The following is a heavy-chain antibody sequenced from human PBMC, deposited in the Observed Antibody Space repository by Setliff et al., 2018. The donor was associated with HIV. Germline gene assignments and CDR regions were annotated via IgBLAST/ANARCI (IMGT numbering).Heavy chain of an antibody. V-gene: IGHV3-21*04. J-gene: IGHJ6*03. CDR1: GFTFSSFW. Sequence: PGESLKISCAASGFTFSSFWMSWVRQPPGKGLEWVSSISSSSSYIYYADSVKGRFTISRDNSKNTLYLQMNSLRAEDTAVYYCARERGITVTTVAAYYYYYYMDVWGKGTTVTVSS. CDR2: ISSSSSYI. D-gene: IGHD4-4*01. CDR3: ARERGITVTTVAAYYYYYYMDV.